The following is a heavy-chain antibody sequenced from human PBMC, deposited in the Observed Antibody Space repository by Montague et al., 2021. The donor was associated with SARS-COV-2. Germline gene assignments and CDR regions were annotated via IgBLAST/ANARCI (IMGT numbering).Heavy chain of an antibody. CDR3: TRAVWGVQDY. CDR1: GDSDGVVELRR. V-gene: IGHV6-1*01. CDR2: SYYRPKRSN. Sequence: CAISGDSDGVVELRRRSERQTSSRDSHRLLMSYYRPKRSNEYALSVKSRITITPDTSKNQLSLQLTSVTPEDTAVYYCTRAVWGVQDYWGQGSLVTVSS. J-gene: IGHJ4*02. D-gene: IGHD3-10*01.